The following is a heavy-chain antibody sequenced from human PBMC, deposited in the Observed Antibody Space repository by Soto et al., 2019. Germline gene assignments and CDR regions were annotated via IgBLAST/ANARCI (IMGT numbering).Heavy chain of an antibody. D-gene: IGHD3-3*01. V-gene: IGHV4-39*01. CDR1: GGSISSSSYY. CDR2: IYYSGST. J-gene: IGHJ4*02. Sequence: SETLSLTCTVYGGSISSSSYYWGWIRQPPGKGLEWIGSIYYSGSTYYNPSLKSRVTISVDTSKNQFSLKLSSVTAADTAVYYCARQISITIFGVVPAFDYWGQGTLVTVSS. CDR3: ARQISITIFGVVPAFDY.